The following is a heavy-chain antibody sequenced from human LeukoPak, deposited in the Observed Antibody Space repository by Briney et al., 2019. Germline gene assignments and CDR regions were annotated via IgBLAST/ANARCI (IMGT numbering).Heavy chain of an antibody. V-gene: IGHV1-2*02. J-gene: IGHJ5*02. CDR2: INPNSGGT. CDR3: ARDPPYCSGGSCYGWFDP. CDR1: GYTFTGYY. D-gene: IGHD2-15*01. Sequence: GASVKVSCKASGYTFTGYYMHWVRQAPGQGLEWMGWINPNSGGTNYAQKFQGRVTMTKDTSISTAYMELSRLRSDDTAVYYCARDPPYCSGGSCYGWFDPWGQGTLVAVSS.